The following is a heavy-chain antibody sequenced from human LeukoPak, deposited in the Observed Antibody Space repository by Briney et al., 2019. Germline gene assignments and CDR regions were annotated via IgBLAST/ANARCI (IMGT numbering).Heavy chain of an antibody. CDR1: GGSISSGAYY. V-gene: IGHV4-61*10. D-gene: IGHD3-22*01. CDR3: ARGDSSGYSTTGFDY. Sequence: SETLSLTCTVSGGSISSGAYYWSWIRQPAGKGLEWIGYIYYSGSTNYNPSLKSRVTISVDTSKNQFSLKLSSVTAADTAVYYCARGDSSGYSTTGFDYWGQGTLVTVSS. J-gene: IGHJ4*02. CDR2: IYYSGST.